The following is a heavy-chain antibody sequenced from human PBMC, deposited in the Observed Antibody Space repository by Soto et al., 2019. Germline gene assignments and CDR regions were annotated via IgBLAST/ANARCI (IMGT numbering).Heavy chain of an antibody. Sequence: ASVKVSCKASGYTFTDYYLHWVRQAPGQGLEWMGWISGYNGDTNNAQKFQDRVTMTIDRSTTTVYLELRSLTSDDTAVYYCAKNGHPPYYYYGMDVWGQGTTVTVSS. CDR3: AKNGHPPYYYYGMDV. CDR2: ISGYNGDT. V-gene: IGHV1-18*04. J-gene: IGHJ6*02. CDR1: GYTFTDYY. D-gene: IGHD2-8*01.